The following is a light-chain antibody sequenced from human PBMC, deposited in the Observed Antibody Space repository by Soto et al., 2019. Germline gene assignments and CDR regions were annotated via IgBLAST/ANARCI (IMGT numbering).Light chain of an antibody. Sequence: QLVLTQSPSASASLGASVKLTCTLSSGHSSYAITWHQQQPERGPRYLMKLNNDGSHTKGDGIPDRFSGSTSGAERYLTISSLQSEDEADYYCQTWGTDTNWVFGGGTKVTVL. CDR3: QTWGTDTNWV. J-gene: IGLJ3*02. V-gene: IGLV4-69*01. CDR1: SGHSSYA. CDR2: LNNDGSH.